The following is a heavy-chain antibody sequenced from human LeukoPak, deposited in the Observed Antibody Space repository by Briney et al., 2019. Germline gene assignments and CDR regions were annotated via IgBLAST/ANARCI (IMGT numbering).Heavy chain of an antibody. CDR2: ISAYNGNT. D-gene: IGHD2-15*01. CDR1: GYTFTSYG. Sequence: RASVKVSCKASGYTFTSYGISWVRQAPGQGLEWMGWISAYNGNTNYAQKLQGRVTMTTDTSTSTAYMEVRSLRSDDTAVYYCARGRLGYCSGGSCSDFDYWGQGTLVTVSS. CDR3: ARGRLGYCSGGSCSDFDY. J-gene: IGHJ4*02. V-gene: IGHV1-18*01.